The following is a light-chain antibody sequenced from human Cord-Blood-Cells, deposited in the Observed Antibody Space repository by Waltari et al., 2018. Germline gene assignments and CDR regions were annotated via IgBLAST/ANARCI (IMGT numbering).Light chain of an antibody. Sequence: QAVLTQPASLSASPGASASLTCTLRSGLNVGTYRIYWYQQKPGSPPQYLLRYKSDSDKQQGSGVPSRFSGSKDASANAGIFLISGLQSEDEADYYCMIWHSSAWVFGGGTKLTVL. CDR1: SGLNVGTYR. J-gene: IGLJ3*02. CDR3: MIWHSSAWV. CDR2: YKSDSDK. V-gene: IGLV5-45*01.